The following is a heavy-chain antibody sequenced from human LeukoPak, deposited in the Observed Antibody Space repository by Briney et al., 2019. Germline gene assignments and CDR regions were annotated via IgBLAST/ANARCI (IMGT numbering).Heavy chain of an antibody. J-gene: IGHJ5*01. CDR3: VRDPVVVPHGDWFDS. Sequence: PGGSLRLSCAPSGFMFNDYALHWVRQAPGKGLEWVSSISWNSGNMYYVDSVKGRFTISRDNAKNSLYLQMNSLRAEDTAVYYCVRDPVVVPHGDWFDSWGQGTLVTVSS. CDR1: GFMFNDYA. V-gene: IGHV3-9*01. D-gene: IGHD2-2*01. CDR2: ISWNSGNM.